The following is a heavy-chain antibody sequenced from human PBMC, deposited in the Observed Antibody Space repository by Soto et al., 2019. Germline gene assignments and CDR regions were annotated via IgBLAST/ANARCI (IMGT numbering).Heavy chain of an antibody. V-gene: IGHV3-13*01. D-gene: IGHD1-26*01. Sequence: GGSLRLSCAASGFTFSSYDMHWVRQATGKGLEWVSAIGTAGDTYYPGSVKGRFTISRENAKNSLYLQMNSLRAEDTAVYYCARGFSSGSYYYYYYYGMDVWGQGTTVTVSS. CDR1: GFTFSSYD. J-gene: IGHJ6*02. CDR3: ARGFSSGSYYYYYYYGMDV. CDR2: IGTAGDT.